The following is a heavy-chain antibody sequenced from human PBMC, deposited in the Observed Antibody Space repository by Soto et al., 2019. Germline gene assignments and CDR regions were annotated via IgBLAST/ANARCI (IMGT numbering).Heavy chain of an antibody. D-gene: IGHD6-13*01. CDR1: GYTFTSYG. CDR2: ISAYNGNT. Sequence: ASVKVSCKASGYTFTSYGISWVRQAPGQGLEWMGWISAYNGNTNYAQKLQGRVTMTTDTSTSTAYMELRSLRSDDTAVYYCARVRYSSSWYDRSYYYYGMDVWGQGTTVTV. CDR3: ARVRYSSSWYDRSYYYYGMDV. V-gene: IGHV1-18*04. J-gene: IGHJ6*02.